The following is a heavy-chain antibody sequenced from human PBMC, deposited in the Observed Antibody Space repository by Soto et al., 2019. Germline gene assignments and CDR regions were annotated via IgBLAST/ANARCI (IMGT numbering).Heavy chain of an antibody. CDR3: ARVQRGYYDSSGYYFPYYFDY. J-gene: IGHJ4*02. Sequence: SVKVSCKASGGTFSRYAISWVRQAPGQGLEWMGGIIPIFGTANYAQKFQGRVTITADESTSTAYMELSSLRSEDTAVYYCARVQRGYYDSSGYYFPYYFDYWGQGTLVTVSS. V-gene: IGHV1-69*13. CDR2: IIPIFGTA. D-gene: IGHD3-22*01. CDR1: GGTFSRYA.